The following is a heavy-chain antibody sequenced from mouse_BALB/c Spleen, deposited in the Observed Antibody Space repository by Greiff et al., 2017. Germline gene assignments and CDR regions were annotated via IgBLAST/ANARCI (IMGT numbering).Heavy chain of an antibody. Sequence: EVQLVESGPSLVKPSQTLSLTCSVTGDSITSGYWNWIRKFPGNKLEYMGYISYSGSTYYNPSLKSRISITRDTSKNQYYLQLNSVTTEDTATYYCARGYGSSYWYFDVWGAGTTVTVSS. CDR1: GDSITSGY. CDR2: ISYSGST. CDR3: ARGYGSSYWYFDV. J-gene: IGHJ1*01. D-gene: IGHD1-1*01. V-gene: IGHV3-8*02.